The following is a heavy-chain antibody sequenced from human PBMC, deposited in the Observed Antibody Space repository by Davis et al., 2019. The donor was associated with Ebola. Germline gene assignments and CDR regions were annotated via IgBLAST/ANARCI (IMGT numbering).Heavy chain of an antibody. Sequence: GESLKISCAASGFTFSSYAMHWVRQAPGKGLEWVAVISYDGSNKYYADSVKGRFTISRDNSKNTLYLQMNSLRAEDTAVYYCARGEGRVTTPGLPFDYWGQGTLVTVSS. CDR1: GFTFSSYA. CDR2: ISYDGSNK. J-gene: IGHJ4*02. V-gene: IGHV3-30-3*01. D-gene: IGHD4-17*01. CDR3: ARGEGRVTTPGLPFDY.